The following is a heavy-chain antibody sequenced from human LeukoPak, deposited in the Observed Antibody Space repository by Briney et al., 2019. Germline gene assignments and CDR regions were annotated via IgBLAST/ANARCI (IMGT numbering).Heavy chain of an antibody. CDR3: AKWSYGSGSYLMDF. Sequence: GGSLRLSCAASGFTFSSYAMHWVHQAPGKGLEWVAFIRYDGSNKYYADSVKGRFTISRDNSKNTLYLQMNSLRAEDTAVYYCAKWSYGSGSYLMDFRGQGTLVTVSS. CDR2: IRYDGSNK. CDR1: GFTFSSYA. D-gene: IGHD3-10*01. V-gene: IGHV3-30*02. J-gene: IGHJ4*02.